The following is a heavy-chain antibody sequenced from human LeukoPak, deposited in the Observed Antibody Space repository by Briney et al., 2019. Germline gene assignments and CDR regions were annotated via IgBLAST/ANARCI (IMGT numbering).Heavy chain of an antibody. CDR2: LSYDGTNK. D-gene: IGHD3-10*01. CDR3: AKRPRGFGDLLGPGYYFDY. CDR1: GFTFSNYG. Sequence: GGSLRLSCAASGFTFSNYGMHWVRQAPGKGLEWVAVLSYDGTNKYYADSVKGRFTISRDNSKNTLYLQMNSLRVEDTAVYYCAKRPRGFGDLLGPGYYFDYWGQGTLVTVSS. J-gene: IGHJ4*02. V-gene: IGHV3-30*18.